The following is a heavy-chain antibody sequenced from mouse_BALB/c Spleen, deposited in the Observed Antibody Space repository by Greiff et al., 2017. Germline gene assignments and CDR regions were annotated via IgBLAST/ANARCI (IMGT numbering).Heavy chain of an antibody. CDR2: ISSGGGNT. CDR1: GFTFSSYT. J-gene: IGHJ3*01. Sequence: EVKLMESGGGLVKPGGSLKLSCAASGFTFSSYTMSWVRQTPEKRLEWVATISSGGGNTYYPDSVKGRFTISRDNAKNNLYLQMSSLRSEDTALYYCAVNWDEAWFAYWGQGTLVTVSA. V-gene: IGHV5-9*03. CDR3: AVNWDEAWFAY. D-gene: IGHD4-1*02.